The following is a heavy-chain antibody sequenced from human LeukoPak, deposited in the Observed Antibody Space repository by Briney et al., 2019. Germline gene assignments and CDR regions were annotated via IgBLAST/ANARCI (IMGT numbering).Heavy chain of an antibody. V-gene: IGHV4-59*01. J-gene: IGHJ4*02. Sequence: PSETLSLTCTVSGGSIGTFYWTWIRQPPGKGLEWIGYIYYSGSTNYNPSLKSRVTISEDTSKNHFSLKLSSVTAADTAVYYCARGGMTTQPFDYWGQGTLVTVSS. CDR2: IYYSGST. CDR1: GGSIGTFY. D-gene: IGHD4-17*01. CDR3: ARGGMTTQPFDY.